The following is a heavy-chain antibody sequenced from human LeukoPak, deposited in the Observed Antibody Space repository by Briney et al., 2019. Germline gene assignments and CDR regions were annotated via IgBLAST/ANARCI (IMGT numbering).Heavy chain of an antibody. CDR2: IYHSGST. CDR1: GGSISSSNW. CDR3: ARAASDCSSTSCYDEGIDY. J-gene: IGHJ4*02. D-gene: IGHD2-2*01. V-gene: IGHV4-4*02. Sequence: SETLSLTCAVSGGSISSSNWWSWVRQPPGKGLEWIGEIYHSGSTNYNPSLKSRVTISVDKSKNQFSLKLSSVTAADTAVYYCARAASDCSSTSCYDEGIDYWGQGTLVTVSS.